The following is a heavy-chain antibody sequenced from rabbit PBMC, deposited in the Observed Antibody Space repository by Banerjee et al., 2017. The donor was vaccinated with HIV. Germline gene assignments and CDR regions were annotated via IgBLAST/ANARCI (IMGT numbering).Heavy chain of an antibody. J-gene: IGHJ4*01. V-gene: IGHV1S40*01. D-gene: IGHD4-1*01. Sequence: QSLEESGGDLVKPGASLTLTCTASGFSFSSNAMCWVRQAPGKGLEWIGYINTGSGSTDYASWAKGRFTISKTSSTTVTLQMTSLTAADTATYFCARDLAGVIGWNFNLWGPGTLVTVS. CDR3: ARDLAGVIGWNFNL. CDR1: GFSFSSNA. CDR2: INTGSGST.